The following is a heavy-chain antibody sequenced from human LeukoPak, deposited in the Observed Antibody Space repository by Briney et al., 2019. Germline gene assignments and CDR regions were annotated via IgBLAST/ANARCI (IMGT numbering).Heavy chain of an antibody. J-gene: IGHJ4*02. V-gene: IGHV4-59*01. CDR3: ARDPTVTPFDY. Sequence: SETLSLTCTVSGRSISSYYGSWIRQPPGKGLEWIGYIYYSGSTNYNPSLESRVTISVDTSKNQFFLKLSSVTAADTAVYYCARDPTVTPFDYWGQGTLVTVSS. CDR2: IYYSGST. D-gene: IGHD4-17*01. CDR1: GRSISSYY.